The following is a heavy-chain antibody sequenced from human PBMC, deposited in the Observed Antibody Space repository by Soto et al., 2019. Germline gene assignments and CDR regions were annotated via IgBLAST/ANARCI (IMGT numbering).Heavy chain of an antibody. CDR3: ARDLAAGSYGMDV. D-gene: IGHD6-13*01. CDR2: IIPIFGTA. V-gene: IGHV1-69*13. CDR1: GGTFSSYA. Sequence: ASVKVSCKASGGTFSSYAISWVRQAPGQGLEWMGGIIPIFGTANYAQKFQGRVTITADESTSTAYMELSSLRSEDTAVYYCARDLAAGSYGMDVWGQGTTVTVSS. J-gene: IGHJ6*02.